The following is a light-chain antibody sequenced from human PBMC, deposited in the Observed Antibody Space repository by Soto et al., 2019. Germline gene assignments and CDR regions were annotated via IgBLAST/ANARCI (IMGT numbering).Light chain of an antibody. J-gene: IGKJ1*01. Sequence: EIVLTQSPATLSLSPGERATLSCRASQSVTSHYLAWYQQKPGQAPRLLIYGASNRATGIPDRFSGSGSGTDFTLTISRLEPEDFAVYYCQQYGSSGTFGQGTKVDIK. CDR2: GAS. V-gene: IGKV3-20*01. CDR3: QQYGSSGT. CDR1: QSVTSHY.